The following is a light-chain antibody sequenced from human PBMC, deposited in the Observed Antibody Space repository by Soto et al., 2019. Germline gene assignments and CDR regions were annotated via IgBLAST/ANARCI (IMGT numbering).Light chain of an antibody. CDR2: KAS. CDR1: QTISSW. Sequence: DIQMTQSPSTLSGSVGDRVTITCRASQTISSWLAWYQQKPGKAPKLLIYKASTLKSGVPSRFSGSGSGTEFTLTISSLQSEDFAVYYCQQYNSYSFGQGTKVDI. J-gene: IGKJ1*01. V-gene: IGKV1-5*03. CDR3: QQYNSYS.